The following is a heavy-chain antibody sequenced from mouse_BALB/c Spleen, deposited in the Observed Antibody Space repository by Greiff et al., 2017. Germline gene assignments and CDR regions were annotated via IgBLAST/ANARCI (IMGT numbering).Heavy chain of an antibody. J-gene: IGHJ1*01. CDR1: GFSLSRYS. CDR3: ARNPITTAPYWYFDV. CDR2: IWGGGST. V-gene: IGHV2-6-4*01. Sequence: QVQLKESGPGLVAPSQSLSITCTVSGFSLSRYSVHWVRQPPGKGLEWLGMIWGGGSTDYNSALKSRLSISKDNSKSQVFLKMNSLQTDDTAMYYCARNPITTAPYWYFDVWGAGTTVTVSS. D-gene: IGHD1-2*01.